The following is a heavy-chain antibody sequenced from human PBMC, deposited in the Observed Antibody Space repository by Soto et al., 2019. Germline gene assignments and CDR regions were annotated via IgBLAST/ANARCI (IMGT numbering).Heavy chain of an antibody. Sequence: GASVTVSCKASGYTFTSYAMHWVRQAPGQRLEWMGWINAGNGSTKYSQRFQGRVTITRDTSASTAYMELSSLRSEDTAVYYCASADYFDYWGQGTLVTVS. J-gene: IGHJ4*02. CDR3: ASADYFDY. CDR1: GYTFTSYA. CDR2: INAGNGST. V-gene: IGHV1-3*01.